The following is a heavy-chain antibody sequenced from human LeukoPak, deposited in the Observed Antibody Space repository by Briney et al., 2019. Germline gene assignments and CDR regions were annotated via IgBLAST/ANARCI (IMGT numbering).Heavy chain of an antibody. CDR1: GFTFSFYT. CDR2: ISGNVNYI. V-gene: IGHV3-21*01. Sequence: KTGGSLRLSCAASGFTFSFYTMNWVRQAPGKGLECVSSISGNVNYIYYADSVKGRFTISRDNSKNSLYLQMNSLTAEDTAVYYCARDLRMPPPTDYWGQGTLVTVSS. D-gene: IGHD2-2*01. CDR3: ARDLRMPPPTDY. J-gene: IGHJ4*02.